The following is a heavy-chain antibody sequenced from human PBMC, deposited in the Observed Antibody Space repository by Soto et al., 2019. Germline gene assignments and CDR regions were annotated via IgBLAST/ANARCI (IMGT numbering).Heavy chain of an antibody. V-gene: IGHV5-51*01. J-gene: IGHJ4*02. Sequence: PGESLKISCKGSGYTFSNFWIGWVRQMPGKGLEWMGIIFPGDSDTRYSPSFEGHVTISTDNSISTAYLHWSSLKASDTAIYYCARHSGSDREGFASWGQGTQVTVSS. CDR1: GYTFSNFW. CDR2: IFPGDSDT. D-gene: IGHD1-26*01. CDR3: ARHSGSDREGFAS.